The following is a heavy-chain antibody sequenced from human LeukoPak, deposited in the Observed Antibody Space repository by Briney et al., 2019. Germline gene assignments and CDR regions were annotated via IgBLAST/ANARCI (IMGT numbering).Heavy chain of an antibody. V-gene: IGHV4-61*08. Sequence: PSETLSLTCTVSGDSVTSGAYYWSWIRQPPGKGLEWIGCIYYSGSTHYNPALKSRVTISVDTSKNQFSLNLSSVTAADTAVYYCARSPYGSGSYYDFWYFDLWGRGTLVTVSS. D-gene: IGHD3-10*01. CDR3: ARSPYGSGSYYDFWYFDL. J-gene: IGHJ2*01. CDR2: IYYSGST. CDR1: GDSVTSGAYY.